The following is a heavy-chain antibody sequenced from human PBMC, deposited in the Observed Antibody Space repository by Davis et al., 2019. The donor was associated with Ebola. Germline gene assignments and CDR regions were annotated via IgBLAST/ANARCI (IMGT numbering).Heavy chain of an antibody. CDR1: GFTFSSYA. Sequence: ESLKISCAASGFTFSSYAMSWVRQAPGKGLEWVASIKQDGSEKYYVDSVKGRFTISRDDAKNSLYLQMNSLSAEDTAVYYCALNSGSYVGYFDYWGQGTLVTVSS. D-gene: IGHD1-26*01. J-gene: IGHJ4*02. CDR2: IKQDGSEK. CDR3: ALNSGSYVGYFDY. V-gene: IGHV3-7*01.